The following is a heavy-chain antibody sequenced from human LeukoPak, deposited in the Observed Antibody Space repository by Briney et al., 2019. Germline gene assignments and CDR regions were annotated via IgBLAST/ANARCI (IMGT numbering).Heavy chain of an antibody. CDR1: GFTFSSCC. V-gene: IGHV3-33*06. Sequence: SWGSLRLSCGASGFTFSSCCMHWARQAPGKRVEWGAVIWYGGASKYYADSVKGRFTISIDNSKNTLYLQMNSLRAEDTAVYYCANSIWGATAGPGDYWGQGTLVTVSS. D-gene: IGHD6-13*01. CDR3: ANSIWGATAGPGDY. J-gene: IGHJ4*02. CDR2: IWYGGASK.